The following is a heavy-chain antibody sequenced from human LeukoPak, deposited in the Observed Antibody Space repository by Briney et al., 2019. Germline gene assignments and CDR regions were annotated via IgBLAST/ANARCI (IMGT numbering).Heavy chain of an antibody. Sequence: PGGSLRLSCAASGFTFSTYGMNWVRQAPGKGLEWVSYIRSSSSIMHYADSVKGRFTISRDNAKNSLYLQMNSLRDEDTAVYYCARNIMGVVVFEVGGQGTLVTVSS. V-gene: IGHV3-48*02. CDR3: ARNIMGVVVFEV. D-gene: IGHD3-16*02. J-gene: IGHJ4*02. CDR2: IRSSSSIM. CDR1: GFTFSTYG.